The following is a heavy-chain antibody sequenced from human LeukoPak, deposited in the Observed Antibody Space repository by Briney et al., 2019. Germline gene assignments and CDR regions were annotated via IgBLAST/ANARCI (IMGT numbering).Heavy chain of an antibody. Sequence: SETLSLTCTVSGGSISSGDYYWSWIRQPPGKGLEWIGYIYYSGSTYYNPSLKSRVTISVDTSKNQFSLKVSSVTAADTAVYYCARIPLVWSSPKGAFDIRGQGTMVTVSS. CDR1: GGSISSGDYY. CDR2: IYYSGST. J-gene: IGHJ3*02. V-gene: IGHV4-30-4*01. CDR3: ARIPLVWSSPKGAFDI. D-gene: IGHD3-10*01.